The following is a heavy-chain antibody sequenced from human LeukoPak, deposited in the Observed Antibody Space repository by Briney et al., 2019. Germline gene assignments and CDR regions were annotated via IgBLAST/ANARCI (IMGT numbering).Heavy chain of an antibody. CDR2: ISSSGSTI. V-gene: IGHV3-11*01. J-gene: IGHJ4*02. D-gene: IGHD4-17*01. CDR1: GGSISRYY. Sequence: LSLTCTVSGGSISRYYWSWIRRPPGKGLEWVSYISSSGSTIYYADSVKGRFTISRDNAKNSLYLQMNSLRAEDTAVYYCARDDYGVLQRPFDYWGQGTLVTVSS. CDR3: ARDDYGVLQRPFDY.